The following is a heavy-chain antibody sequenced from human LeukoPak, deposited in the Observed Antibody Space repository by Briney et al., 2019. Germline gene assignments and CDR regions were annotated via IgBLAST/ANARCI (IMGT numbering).Heavy chain of an antibody. CDR1: GYSISSGYY. Sequence: PSETLSLTCAVSGYSISSGYYWGWIRQPPGKGLEWIGTIYHSGSTYYNPSLKSRVTISLDTSKNQFSLKLSSVTAADAAVYYCARDRPLLSAWSWFDPWGQGTLDTVSS. J-gene: IGHJ5*02. D-gene: IGHD6-19*01. CDR2: IYHSGST. V-gene: IGHV4-38-2*02. CDR3: ARDRPLLSAWSWFDP.